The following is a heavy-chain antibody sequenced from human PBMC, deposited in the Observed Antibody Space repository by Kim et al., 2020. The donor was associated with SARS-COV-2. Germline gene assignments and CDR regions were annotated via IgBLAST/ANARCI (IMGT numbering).Heavy chain of an antibody. CDR2: IYYSGST. D-gene: IGHD3-16*01. V-gene: IGHV4-39*01. CDR3: AGGPAAPEGLRFDP. CDR1: GGSISSSSYY. Sequence: SETLSLTCTVSGGSISSSSYYWGWIRQPPGKGLEWIGSIYYSGSTYYNPSLKSRVTISVDTSKNQFSLKLSSVTAADTAVYYCAGGPAAPEGLRFDPWGQGTLVTVSS. J-gene: IGHJ5*02.